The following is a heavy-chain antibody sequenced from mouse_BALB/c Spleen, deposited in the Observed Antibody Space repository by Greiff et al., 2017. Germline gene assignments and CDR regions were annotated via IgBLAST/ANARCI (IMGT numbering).Heavy chain of an antibody. CDR3: ARSPYDYDAMDY. Sequence: QVQLKESGAELMKPGASVKISCKATGYTFSSYWIEWVKQRPGHGLEWIGEILPGSGSTNYNEKFKGKATFTADTSSNTAYMQLSSLTSEDSAVYYCARSPYDYDAMDYWGQGTSVTVSS. V-gene: IGHV1-9*01. CDR1: GYTFSSYW. CDR2: ILPGSGST. J-gene: IGHJ4*01.